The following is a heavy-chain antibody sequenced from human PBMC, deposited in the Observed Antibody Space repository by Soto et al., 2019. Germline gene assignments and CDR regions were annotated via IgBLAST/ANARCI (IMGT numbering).Heavy chain of an antibody. D-gene: IGHD6-13*01. Sequence: QVQLQQWGTGLLKPSETLSLTCAVYGGSFSGYYWSWIRQPPGKGLEWIGEINHSGSTNYNPSLKSRVTMLVDTSKNQFSLKLSSVTAADTAVYYCASAPVEAAAYDYWGQGTLVTVSS. CDR1: GGSFSGYY. J-gene: IGHJ4*02. CDR2: INHSGST. CDR3: ASAPVEAAAYDY. V-gene: IGHV4-34*01.